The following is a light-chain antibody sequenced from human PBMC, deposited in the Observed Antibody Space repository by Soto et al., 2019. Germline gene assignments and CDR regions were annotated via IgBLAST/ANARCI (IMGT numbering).Light chain of an antibody. CDR1: SSDVGAYIF. CDR3: VSFTTSRAYV. Sequence: QSALTQPASVSGSPGQSITISCTGTSSDVGAYIFVSWYQQHPGKAPKLMIYDIINRPSGVSNRFSGSKSGNTASLTISGLQAEDVADYYCVSFTTSRAYVFGTGTKVTVL. V-gene: IGLV2-14*03. J-gene: IGLJ1*01. CDR2: DII.